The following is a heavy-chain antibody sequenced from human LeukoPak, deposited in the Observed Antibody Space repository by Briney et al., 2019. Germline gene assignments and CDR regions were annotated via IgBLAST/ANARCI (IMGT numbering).Heavy chain of an antibody. J-gene: IGHJ4*02. D-gene: IGHD3-22*01. CDR2: ISYDGSNK. CDR3: ARGNGSSGFDY. CDR1: GFTFSSYG. V-gene: IGHV3-30*03. Sequence: GGSLRLSCAASGFTFSSYGMHWVRQAPGKGLEWVAVISYDGSNKYYADSVKGRFTISRDNAKNSLYLQMNSLRAEDTAVYYCARGNGSSGFDYWGQGTLVTVSS.